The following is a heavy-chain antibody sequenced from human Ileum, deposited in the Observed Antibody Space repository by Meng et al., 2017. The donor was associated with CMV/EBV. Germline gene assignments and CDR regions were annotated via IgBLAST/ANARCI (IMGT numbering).Heavy chain of an antibody. CDR2: IYYSGST. J-gene: IGHJ4*02. Sequence: QAQLQGSGPGLVKPSQTLSLTCTVSGGSISSGDYYWSWIRQPPGKGLEWIGYIYYSGSTYYNPSLKSRVTISADTSKNQFSLKLNSVTAADTAAYYCASGSPQLGYVWGQGTLVTVSS. V-gene: IGHV4-30-4*01. D-gene: IGHD1-1*01. CDR3: ASGSPQLGYV. CDR1: GGSISSGDYY.